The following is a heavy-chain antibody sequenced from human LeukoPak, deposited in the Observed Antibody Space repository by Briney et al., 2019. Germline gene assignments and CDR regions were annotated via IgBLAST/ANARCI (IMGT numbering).Heavy chain of an antibody. CDR2: INPNSGGT. CDR3: ARATTVTTYGYYYMDV. V-gene: IGHV1-2*02. D-gene: IGHD4-17*01. J-gene: IGHJ6*03. CDR1: GYTFTGYY. Sequence: ASVTVSCKASGYTFTGYYMHWVRQAPGQGLEWMGWINPNSGGTNYAQKFQGRVTMTRDTSISTAYMELSRLRSDDTAVYYCARATTVTTYGYYYMDVWGKGTTVTVSS.